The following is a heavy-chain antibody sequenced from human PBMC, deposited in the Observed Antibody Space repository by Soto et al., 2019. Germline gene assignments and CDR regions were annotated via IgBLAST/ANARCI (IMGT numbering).Heavy chain of an antibody. Sequence: RSLTCAVSGNSVASNHATCVWNKQSPSRGLEWLGRTYYRSKWYYDYALSVKSRITVNPDTSNNQLSLQLNSVTPDDTAVYYCVRLIGNSCLDSWGHGTPVPVSS. CDR3: VRLIGNSCLDS. V-gene: IGHV6-1*01. CDR2: TYYRSKWYY. CDR1: GNSVASNHAT. D-gene: IGHD3-16*01. J-gene: IGHJ5*01.